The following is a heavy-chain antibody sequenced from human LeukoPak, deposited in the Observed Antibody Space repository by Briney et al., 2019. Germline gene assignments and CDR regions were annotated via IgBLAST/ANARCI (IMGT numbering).Heavy chain of an antibody. CDR3: ARARRVAGDTGFDY. J-gene: IGHJ4*02. CDR1: GGSIGSGGYS. Sequence: SETLSLTCAVSGGSIGSGGYSWSWIRQPPGKGLEWIGYIYHSGSTYYNPSLKSRVTISVDRSKNQFSLKLSSVTAADTAVYYCARARRVAGDTGFDYWGQGTLVTVSS. D-gene: IGHD6-19*01. V-gene: IGHV4-30-2*01. CDR2: IYHSGST.